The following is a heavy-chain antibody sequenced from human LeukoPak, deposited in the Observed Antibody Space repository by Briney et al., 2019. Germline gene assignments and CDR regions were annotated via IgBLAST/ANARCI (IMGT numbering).Heavy chain of an antibody. CDR1: GFTFSSYS. CDR3: VRDSPTVTSQAIDY. CDR2: ISSSSSYI. V-gene: IGHV3-21*01. D-gene: IGHD4-17*01. Sequence: PGGSLRLSCAASGFTFSSYSMNWVRQAPGKGLEWVSSISSSSSYIYYADSVKGRFTISRDNAKNSLYLQMNSLRAEDTAVYCCVRDSPTVTSQAIDYWGQGTLVTVSS. J-gene: IGHJ4*02.